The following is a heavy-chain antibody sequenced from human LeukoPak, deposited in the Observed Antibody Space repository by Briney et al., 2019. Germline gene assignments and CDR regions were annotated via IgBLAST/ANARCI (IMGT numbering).Heavy chain of an antibody. D-gene: IGHD2-2*01. J-gene: IGHJ4*02. CDR2: MNPNSGNT. CDR1: GYTFTSYD. Sequence: GASVKVSCKASGYTFTSYDINWVRQATGQGLEWMGWMNPNSGNTGYAQKFQGRVTITRNTSISTAYMELSSLRSEDTAVYYCARALYCSSTSCAAFDYWGQGTLVTVSS. V-gene: IGHV1-8*03. CDR3: ARALYCSSTSCAAFDY.